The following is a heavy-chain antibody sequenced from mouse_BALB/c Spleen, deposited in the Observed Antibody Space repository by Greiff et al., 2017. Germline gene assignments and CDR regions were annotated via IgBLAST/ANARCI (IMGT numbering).Heavy chain of an antibody. CDR3: ARSGDYENYFDY. J-gene: IGHJ2*01. D-gene: IGHD2-4*01. CDR1: GFTFSSFG. V-gene: IGHV5-17*02. Sequence: EVKLVESGGGLVQPGGSRKLSCAASGFTFSSFGMHWVRQAPEKGLEWVAYISSGSSTIYYADTVKGRFTISRDNPKNTLFLQMTSLRSEDTAMYYCARSGDYENYFDYWGQGTTLTVSS. CDR2: ISSGSSTI.